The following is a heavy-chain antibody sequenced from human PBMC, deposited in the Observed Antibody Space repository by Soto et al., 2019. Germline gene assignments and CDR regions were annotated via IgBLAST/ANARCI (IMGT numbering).Heavy chain of an antibody. Sequence: SVKVSCKASGGTFSSFGISWVRQAPGQGLEWMGGIIPVFGRPNYAQRFRGRLTITADESTSTSYMELIDLGSEDTAVYYCAREGGGYNFWGQGTQVTVSS. CDR2: IIPVFGRP. D-gene: IGHD5-12*01. V-gene: IGHV1-69*13. J-gene: IGHJ1*01. CDR3: AREGGGYNF. CDR1: GGTFSSFG.